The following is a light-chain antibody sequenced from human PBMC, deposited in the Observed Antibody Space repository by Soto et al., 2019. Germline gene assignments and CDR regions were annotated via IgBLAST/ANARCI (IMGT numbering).Light chain of an antibody. J-gene: IGLJ1*01. CDR1: SSDVGGYDY. CDR2: EVT. V-gene: IGLV2-14*01. CDR3: SSHTSGSTRV. Sequence: QSAPTQPASVSGAPGQSIPISCTGTSSDVGGYDYVSWYQQHPDKAPKLMIYEVTKRPSGVSNRFSGSKSGNTASLTISGLQPEDEADYYCSSHTSGSTRVFGSGTKVTVL.